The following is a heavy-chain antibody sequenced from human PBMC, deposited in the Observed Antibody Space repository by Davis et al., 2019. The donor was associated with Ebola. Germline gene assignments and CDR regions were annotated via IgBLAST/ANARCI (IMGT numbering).Heavy chain of an antibody. J-gene: IGHJ6*04. CDR3: ASLYGSGSYYYYYYGMDV. Sequence: GESLKISCVASGFTFSSYTMTWVRQAPGKGLEWLSYISSSSLTTYSADSVKGRFTVSRDNAKNSLYLQMNSLRAEDTAVYYCASLYGSGSYYYYYYGMDVWGKGTTVTVSS. CDR1: GFTFSSYT. D-gene: IGHD3-10*01. V-gene: IGHV3-48*04. CDR2: ISSSSLTT.